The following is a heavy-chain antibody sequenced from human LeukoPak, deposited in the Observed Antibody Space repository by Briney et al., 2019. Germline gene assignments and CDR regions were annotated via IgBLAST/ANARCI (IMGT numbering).Heavy chain of an antibody. J-gene: IGHJ6*02. D-gene: IGHD3-22*01. CDR1: GYTFTSYY. Sequence: ASVKVSCKASGYTFTSYYMHWVRQAPGQGLEWMGIINPSGGSTNYAQKFQGRVTITADESTSTAYMELSSLRSEDTAVYYCARAQNYYDSSGYWTDYYYYGMDVWGQGTTVTVSS. CDR3: ARAQNYYDSSGYWTDYYYYGMDV. V-gene: IGHV1-46*01. CDR2: INPSGGST.